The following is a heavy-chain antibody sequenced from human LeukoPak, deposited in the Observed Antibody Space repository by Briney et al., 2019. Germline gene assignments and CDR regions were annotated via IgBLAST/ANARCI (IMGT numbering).Heavy chain of an antibody. CDR1: GGSISSGSYY. V-gene: IGHV4-61*02. CDR3: ARGHNWFDP. CDR2: IYTSGTT. Sequence: SETLSLTCTVSGGSISSGSYYWSWIRQPAGKGLEWIGRIYTSGTTNYNPSLKSRVTISVDTSKNQFSLKLSSVTAADTAVYYCARGHNWFDPWGQGTLVTVSS. J-gene: IGHJ5*02.